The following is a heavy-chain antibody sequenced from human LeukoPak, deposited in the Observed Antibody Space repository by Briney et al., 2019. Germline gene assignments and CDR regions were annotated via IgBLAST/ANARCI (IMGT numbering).Heavy chain of an antibody. V-gene: IGHV1-69*05. CDR2: IIPIFGTA. CDR1: GGTFSSYA. D-gene: IGHD2-2*01. Sequence: GASVKVSCKASGGTFSSYAISWVRQAPGQGLEWMGGIIPIFGTANYAQKFQGRVTITTDESTSTAYMELSSLRSEDTAVYYCARVSGYCSSTSCYAFDIWGQGTMVTVSS. J-gene: IGHJ3*02. CDR3: ARVSGYCSSTSCYAFDI.